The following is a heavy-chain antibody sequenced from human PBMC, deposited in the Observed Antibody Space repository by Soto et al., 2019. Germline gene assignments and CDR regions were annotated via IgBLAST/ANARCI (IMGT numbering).Heavy chain of an antibody. CDR2: ISNLGGTI. CDR1: GFTFSSYE. J-gene: IGHJ4*02. Sequence: PGGSLRLSCSGYGFTFSSYEINWVRQAPGKGLEWISYISNLGGTIYYADSVKGRFTISRDNAKNSLYLQMNSLRAEDTAVYYCCPATFGGIESWGQGTLVTVSS. V-gene: IGHV3-48*03. D-gene: IGHD3-16*01. CDR3: CPATFGGIES.